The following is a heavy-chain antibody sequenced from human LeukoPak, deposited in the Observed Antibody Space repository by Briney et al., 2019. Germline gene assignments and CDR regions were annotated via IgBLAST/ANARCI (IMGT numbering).Heavy chain of an antibody. Sequence: SETLSLTCTVSGGSISSSSYYWGWIRQPPGKGLEWIGSIYYSGSTYYNPSLKSRVTISVDTSKNQFSLKLSSVTAADTAVYYCVRHDGRGGATMGAFDSWGQGTLVTVSS. CDR2: IYYSGST. CDR1: GGSISSSSYY. J-gene: IGHJ5*01. D-gene: IGHD2-15*01. CDR3: VRHDGRGGATMGAFDS. V-gene: IGHV4-39*01.